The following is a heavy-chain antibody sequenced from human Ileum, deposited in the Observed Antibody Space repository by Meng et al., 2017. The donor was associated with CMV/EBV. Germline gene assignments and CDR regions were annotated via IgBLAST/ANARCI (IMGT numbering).Heavy chain of an antibody. CDR1: GGSISSYY. Sequence: SETPSLTCTVSGGSISSYYWSWIRQPPGKGLEWTGYIYYSGSTNYNPSLKSRVTISVDTSKNQFSLKLSSVTAADTAVYYCARDRGVGWNYYYGMDVWGQGTTVTVSS. CDR2: IYYSGST. D-gene: IGHD6-19*01. J-gene: IGHJ6*02. CDR3: ARDRGVGWNYYYGMDV. V-gene: IGHV4-59*01.